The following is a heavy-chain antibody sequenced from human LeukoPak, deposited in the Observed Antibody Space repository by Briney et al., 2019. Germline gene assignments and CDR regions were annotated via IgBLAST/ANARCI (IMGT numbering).Heavy chain of an antibody. Sequence: GGSLRLSCAASALTVSSNYVSWVRQAPGKGLEFVSILYSGGNTYYADSMKGRFTISRDNSKNALHLQMNSLRAEDTAVYFCASQRRYGNGDTCYADHAYWGQGTLVTVSS. CDR1: ALTVSSNY. V-gene: IGHV3-53*01. CDR2: LYSGGNT. D-gene: IGHD2-15*01. CDR3: ASQRRYGNGDTCYADHAY. J-gene: IGHJ4*02.